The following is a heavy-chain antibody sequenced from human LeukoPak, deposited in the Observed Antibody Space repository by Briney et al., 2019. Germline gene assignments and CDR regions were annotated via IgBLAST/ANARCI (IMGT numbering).Heavy chain of an antibody. CDR3: ARGLSRVGATNDY. Sequence: PGGSLRLSCAASGFTFSTYDMHWVRQAPGKGLEWVALIWYDGSRKYYADSVKGRFTISRDNSKNALYLQMNSLRAEDTAVYYCARGLSRVGATNDYWGQGTLVTVSS. J-gene: IGHJ4*02. CDR2: IWYDGSRK. V-gene: IGHV3-33*01. CDR1: GFTFSTYD. D-gene: IGHD1-26*01.